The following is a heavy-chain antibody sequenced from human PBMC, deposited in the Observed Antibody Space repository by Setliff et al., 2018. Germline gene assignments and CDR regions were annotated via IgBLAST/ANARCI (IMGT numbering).Heavy chain of an antibody. CDR2: IKQDGSEE. J-gene: IGHJ4*02. V-gene: IGHV3-7*01. CDR1: GFTFGSFY. CDR3: GTRDCRTTGCYNGYIES. Sequence: PGGSLRLSCAASGFTFGSFYMTWVRQAPGKGLEWVAHIKQDGSEEYYVDSVKGRFTISRDNAKNSLYLQMNSLRAEDTAVYFCGTRDCRTTGCYNGYIESWGQGTLVTVSS. D-gene: IGHD2-2*02.